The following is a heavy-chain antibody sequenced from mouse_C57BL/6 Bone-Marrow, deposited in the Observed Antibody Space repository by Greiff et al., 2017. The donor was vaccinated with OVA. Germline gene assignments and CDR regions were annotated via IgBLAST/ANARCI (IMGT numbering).Heavy chain of an antibody. CDR3: SIYVYRCALDY. Sequence: EVQLQEPGPELVKPGASVKIPCKASGYTFTNYNMDWVKQSHGQSLEWIGDINPNNGGTNYNQKFKGKATLTVDKSSSTAYMELRSLTSEDTAVYYCSIYVYRCALDYWGQGTSVTVSS. CDR1: GYTFTNYN. D-gene: IGHD1-1*01. V-gene: IGHV1-18*01. CDR2: INPNNGGT. J-gene: IGHJ4*01.